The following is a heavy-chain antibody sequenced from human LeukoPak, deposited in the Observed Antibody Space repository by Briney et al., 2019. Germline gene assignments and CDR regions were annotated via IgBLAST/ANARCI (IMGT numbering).Heavy chain of an antibody. CDR1: GDSVSPYY. D-gene: IGHD3-10*02. Sequence: PSETLSLTCTVSGDSVSPYYWSWIRRPPGKGLEWIGNMYYSGSTTYNPSLKSRITLSVDTSKNQFPLKLSSVTAADTAVYYCARGMFAFDIWGQGTMVTVSS. V-gene: IGHV4-59*02. CDR3: ARGMFAFDI. CDR2: MYYSGST. J-gene: IGHJ3*02.